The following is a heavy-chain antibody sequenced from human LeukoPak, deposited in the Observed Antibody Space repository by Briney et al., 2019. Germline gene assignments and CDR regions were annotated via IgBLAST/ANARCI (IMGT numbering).Heavy chain of an antibody. CDR3: ASDLRFTVTAFDI. Sequence: KPGGSLRLSCAASGFTFSSYSMNWVRQAPGKGLEWVSSISSSSSYIYYADSVKGRFTISRDNAKNSLYLQMNSLRAEDTAVYYCASDLRFTVTAFDIWGQGTMVTVSS. CDR2: ISSSSSYI. J-gene: IGHJ3*02. D-gene: IGHD4-17*01. CDR1: GFTFSSYS. V-gene: IGHV3-21*01.